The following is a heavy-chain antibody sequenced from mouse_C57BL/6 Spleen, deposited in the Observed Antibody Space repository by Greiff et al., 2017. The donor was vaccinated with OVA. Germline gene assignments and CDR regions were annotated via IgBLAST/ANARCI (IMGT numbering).Heavy chain of an antibody. J-gene: IGHJ4*01. CDR3: ARLPGIAMDY. CDR2: IHPNSGST. Sequence: QVQLKQPGAELVKPGASVKLSCKASGYTFTSYWMHWVKQRPGQGLEWIGMIHPNSGSTNYNEKFKSKATLTVDKSSSTAYMQLSSLTSEDSAVYYCARLPGIAMDYWGQGTSVTVSS. CDR1: GYTFTSYW. V-gene: IGHV1-64*01.